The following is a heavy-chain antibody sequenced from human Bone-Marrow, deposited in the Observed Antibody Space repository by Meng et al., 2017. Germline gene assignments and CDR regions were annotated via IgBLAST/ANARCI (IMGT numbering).Heavy chain of an antibody. Sequence: GESLKISCAASGFTFSSYAMSWVRQAPGKGLEWVSAISGSGGSTYYADSVKGRFTTSRDNSKNTLYLQMNSLRAEDTAVYYCAKASCSGGSCYSRSAFDIWGQGTMVTVSS. CDR3: AKASCSGGSCYSRSAFDI. J-gene: IGHJ3*02. V-gene: IGHV3-23*01. D-gene: IGHD2-15*01. CDR2: ISGSGGST. CDR1: GFTFSSYA.